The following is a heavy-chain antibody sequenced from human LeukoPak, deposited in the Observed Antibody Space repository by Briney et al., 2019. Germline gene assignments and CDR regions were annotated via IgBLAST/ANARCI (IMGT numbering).Heavy chain of an antibody. D-gene: IGHD6-13*01. CDR1: GFTVSSNY. J-gene: IGHJ5*02. CDR3: TTLNLGAGAP. V-gene: IGHV3-53*01. CDR2: IYSGGST. Sequence: PGGSLRLSCAASGFTVSSNYMSWVRQAPGKGLEWVSVIYSGGSTYYADSVKGRFTISRHNSKNTLYVQMNNLNSEDTAVYYCTTLNLGAGAPWGQGTLDTVS.